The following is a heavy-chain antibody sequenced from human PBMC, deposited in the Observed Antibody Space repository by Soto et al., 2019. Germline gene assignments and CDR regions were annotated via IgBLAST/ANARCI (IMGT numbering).Heavy chain of an antibody. CDR1: GYTFTSYG. CDR3: ARDPRQGFGEPTILDDFDS. CDR2: ISAYNGNT. J-gene: IGHJ3*02. V-gene: IGHV1-18*01. Sequence: ASVKVSCKASGYTFTSYGISWVRQAPGQGLEWMGWISAYNGNTNYAQKLQGRVTMTTDTSTSTAYMELRSLRSDDTAVYYCARDPRQGFGEPTILDDFDSWGQGTMVTVSS. D-gene: IGHD3-10*01.